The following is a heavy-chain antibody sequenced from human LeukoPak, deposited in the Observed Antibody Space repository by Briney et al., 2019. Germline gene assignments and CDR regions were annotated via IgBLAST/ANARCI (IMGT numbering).Heavy chain of an antibody. CDR1: GGTFSSYA. Sequence: ASAKVSCKASGGTFSSYAISWVRQAPGQGLEWMGWINPKSGYTSYAQKFQGRVTMTRDTSISTAYMELSSLRSEDTAVYYCARDNDSRDPPHFDNCGQGTLVTVSS. CDR2: INPKSGYT. J-gene: IGHJ4*02. CDR3: ARDNDSRDPPHFDN. D-gene: IGHD3-16*01. V-gene: IGHV1-8*02.